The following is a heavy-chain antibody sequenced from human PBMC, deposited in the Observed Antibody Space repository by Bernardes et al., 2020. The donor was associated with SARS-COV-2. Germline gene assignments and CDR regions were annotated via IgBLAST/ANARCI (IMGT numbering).Heavy chain of an antibody. CDR1: GASIRSEDYY. CDR3: ARDLQSWFDP. Sequence: SETLSLTCTVSGASIRSEDYYWSWIRQPAGKGLQWIGRISRSGSTKYNPSLKSRVSISVDPSKNQFALKLTSVTAADTAVYFCARDLQSWFDPWGQGTLVTVSS. CDR2: ISRSGST. J-gene: IGHJ5*02. V-gene: IGHV4-61*02.